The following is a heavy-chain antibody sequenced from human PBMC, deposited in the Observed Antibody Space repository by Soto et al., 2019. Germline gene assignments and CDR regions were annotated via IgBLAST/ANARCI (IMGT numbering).Heavy chain of an antibody. V-gene: IGHV1-18*01. D-gene: IGHD3-16*01. CDR2: ISAYNGNT. CDR1: GYTFTSYG. J-gene: IGHJ3*02. Sequence: QVQLVQSGAEVKKPGASVKVSCKASGYTFTSYGISWVRQAPGQGREWMGWISAYNGNTNYAQKLQGRVTMTTDTSTSTAYMELTSLRSDDTAVYYCARDYDPSAWIGDLKFYAFDIWGQGTMVTVSS. CDR3: ARDYDPSAWIGDLKFYAFDI.